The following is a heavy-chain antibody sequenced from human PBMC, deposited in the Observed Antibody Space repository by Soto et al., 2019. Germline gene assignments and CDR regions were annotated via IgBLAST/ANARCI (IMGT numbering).Heavy chain of an antibody. CDR3: ATYGDWRLYYFEY. CDR2: IIPIFGTA. J-gene: IGHJ4*02. D-gene: IGHD4-17*01. CDR1: GGTFSSYA. Sequence: GGSVQVSCKASGGTFSSYAISWVRQAPGQGLEWMGGIIPIFGTANYAQKFQGRVTITADESTSTAYMELSSLRSEDPAVYYCATYGDWRLYYFEYWGQGTLVTVLL. V-gene: IGHV1-69*13.